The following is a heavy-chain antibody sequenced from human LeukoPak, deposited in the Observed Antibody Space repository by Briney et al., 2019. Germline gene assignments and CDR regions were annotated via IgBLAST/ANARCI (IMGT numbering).Heavy chain of an antibody. CDR3: EKVDILTGAPSVYWYYGMDV. CDR1: GFTFSSYG. D-gene: IGHD3-9*01. CDR2: ISYDGSNK. Sequence: PGRSLRLSCAASGFTFSSYGMHWVRQAPGKGLEWVAVISYDGSNKYYADSVKGRFTISRDNSKNTLYLQMNSLRAEDTAVYYCEKVDILTGAPSVYWYYGMDVWGKGTTVTVSS. J-gene: IGHJ6*04. V-gene: IGHV3-30*18.